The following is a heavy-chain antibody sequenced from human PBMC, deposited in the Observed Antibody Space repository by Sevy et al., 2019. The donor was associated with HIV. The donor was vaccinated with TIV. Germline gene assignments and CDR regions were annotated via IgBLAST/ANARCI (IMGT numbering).Heavy chain of an antibody. CDR3: ATGFETKWDAFDI. V-gene: IGHV1-24*01. J-gene: IGHJ3*02. Sequence: ASVKVSCKVSGYTLTELSMHWVRPAPGKGLEWMGGFDPEDGETIYAQKFQGRVTMTEDTSTDTAYMELSSLRSEDTAVYYCATGFETKWDAFDIWGQGTMVTVSS. D-gene: IGHD1-1*01. CDR2: FDPEDGET. CDR1: GYTLTELS.